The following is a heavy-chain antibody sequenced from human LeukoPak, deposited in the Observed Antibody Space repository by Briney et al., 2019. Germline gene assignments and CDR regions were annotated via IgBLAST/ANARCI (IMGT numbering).Heavy chain of an antibody. J-gene: IGHJ4*02. D-gene: IGHD6-19*01. Sequence: GGSLRLSCAASGFTFDNYAMHWVRQAPGKGLEWLSTISWNSGYIGYADSVKGRFTISRDNAKKSLDLQMDSLRAEDTAFYYCAKVRGTYSSGYFFDYWGQGTLVTVSS. CDR2: ISWNSGYI. CDR3: AKVRGTYSSGYFFDY. V-gene: IGHV3-9*01. CDR1: GFTFDNYA.